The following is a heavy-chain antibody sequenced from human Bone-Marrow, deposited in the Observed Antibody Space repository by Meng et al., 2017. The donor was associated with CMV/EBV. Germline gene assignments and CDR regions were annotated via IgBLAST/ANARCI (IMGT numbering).Heavy chain of an antibody. CDR2: IYSGGSST. J-gene: IGHJ4*02. V-gene: IGHV3-23*03. CDR3: AKDLAMATMGY. Sequence: GGSLRLSCAASGFTFSSYAMSWVRQAPGKGLEWVSVIYSGGSSTYYADSVKGRFTISRDNSKNTLYLQMNSLRAEDTAVYYCAKDLAMATMGYWGQGTLVTVSS. CDR1: GFTFSSYA. D-gene: IGHD5-24*01.